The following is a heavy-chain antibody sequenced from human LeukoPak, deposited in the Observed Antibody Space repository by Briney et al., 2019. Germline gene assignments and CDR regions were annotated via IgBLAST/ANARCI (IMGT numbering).Heavy chain of an antibody. CDR1: GFSLSTSGVG. CDR2: IYWDDDK. Sequence: SGPTLVNPTQTLTLTCTFSGFSLSTSGVGVGWIRQPPGKALEWLALIYWDDDKRYSPSLKSRLTITKDTSKNQVVLTMTNMDPVDTATYYCAHFYDSSGYYYPFSFDYWGQGTLVTVSS. CDR3: AHFYDSSGYYYPFSFDY. J-gene: IGHJ4*02. V-gene: IGHV2-5*02. D-gene: IGHD3-22*01.